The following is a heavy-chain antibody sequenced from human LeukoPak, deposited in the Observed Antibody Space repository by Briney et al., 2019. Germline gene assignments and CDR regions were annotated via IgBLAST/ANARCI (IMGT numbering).Heavy chain of an antibody. CDR3: ARDGSQLWFFDY. CDR2: INPSGGSI. CDR1: GYIFTSYY. Sequence: ASVKVSCKASGYIFTSYYMYWVRQAPGQGLEWMGIINPSGGSIRYAQKFQGRVTMTRDTSTSTVYMELSSLRSEDTAVYYCARDGSQLWFFDYWGQGTLVTVSS. V-gene: IGHV1-46*01. J-gene: IGHJ4*02. D-gene: IGHD5-18*01.